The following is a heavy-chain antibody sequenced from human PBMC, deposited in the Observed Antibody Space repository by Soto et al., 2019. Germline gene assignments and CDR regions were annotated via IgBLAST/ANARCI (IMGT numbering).Heavy chain of an antibody. D-gene: IGHD3-16*01. CDR3: AKDKYTDSVRRVWFFDF. V-gene: IGHV3-23*01. CDR1: GFTFSKYA. J-gene: IGHJ2*01. Sequence: EVQLLESGGGLVKSGGSLRLSCVASGFTFSKYAMTWVRQAPGKGLEWVSSISSNGKTTDYADSVKGRFTISRDNSRNTLALQMDSLRGDDAALYYCAKDKYTDSVRRVWFFDFWVRGTLVTVS. CDR2: ISSNGKTT.